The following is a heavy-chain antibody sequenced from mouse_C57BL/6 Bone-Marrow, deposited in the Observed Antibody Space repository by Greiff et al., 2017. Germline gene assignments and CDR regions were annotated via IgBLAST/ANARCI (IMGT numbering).Heavy chain of an antibody. CDR1: GYAFTNYL. CDR3: ARTDAGYYFDY. V-gene: IGHV1-54*01. CDR2: INPGSGGT. J-gene: IGHJ2*01. Sequence: QVQLQQSGAELVRPGTSVKVSCKASGYAFTNYLIEWVKQRPGQGLEWNGVINPGSGGTNYNEKFKGKATLTADKSSSTAYMQLSSLTSEDSAVYFCARTDAGYYFDYGGQGTTLTVSS.